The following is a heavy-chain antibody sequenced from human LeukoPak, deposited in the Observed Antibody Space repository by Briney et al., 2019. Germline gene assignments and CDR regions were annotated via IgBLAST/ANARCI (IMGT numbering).Heavy chain of an antibody. J-gene: IGHJ4*02. CDR2: IYYSGST. V-gene: IGHV4-61*01. CDR1: RGAVSSGSHY. D-gene: IGHD2-21*01. Sequence: SETLSLSCTVSRGAVSSGSHYWSWIRQPPGKGLECIGYIYYSGSTNYNPSLKSRVTMSVDTSKNQFSLKLRSVTAADTAVYYCAFFFQAEDGIRDDYWGQGTLVTVSS. CDR3: AFFFQAEDGIRDDY.